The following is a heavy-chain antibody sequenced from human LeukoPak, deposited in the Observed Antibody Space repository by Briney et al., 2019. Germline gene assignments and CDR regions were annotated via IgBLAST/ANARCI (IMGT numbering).Heavy chain of an antibody. CDR3: ARGYCSGGSCRYFDY. D-gene: IGHD2-15*01. V-gene: IGHV1-2*02. CDR1: GYTFTGYY. J-gene: IGHJ4*02. Sequence: ASVKVSCKASGYTFTGYYLQWVRQAPGQGLEWMGWINPNSGGTNYAQKFQGRVTMTRDTSISTAYMELSRLRSDDTAVYYCARGYCSGGSCRYFDYWGQGTLVTVSS. CDR2: INPNSGGT.